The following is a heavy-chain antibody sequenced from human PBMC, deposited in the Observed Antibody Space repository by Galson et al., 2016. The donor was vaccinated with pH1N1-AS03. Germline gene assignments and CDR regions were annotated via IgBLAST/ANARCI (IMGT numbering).Heavy chain of an antibody. D-gene: IGHD2-21*01. CDR3: ARDSPTTLIGGEV. CDR2: IGSSGRTI. Sequence: SLRLSCAVSGLIFSDAWMSWVRQAPGKGLEWVAYIGSSGRTISYADSVKGRFTVSRDSGKNSVELQMNSLGAEDTAVYYCARDSPTTLIGGEVWGQGTLVTVSS. V-gene: IGHV3-11*04. CDR1: GLIFSDAW. J-gene: IGHJ4*02.